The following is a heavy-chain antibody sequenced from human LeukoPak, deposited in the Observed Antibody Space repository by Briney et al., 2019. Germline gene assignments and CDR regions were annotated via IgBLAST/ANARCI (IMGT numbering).Heavy chain of an antibody. V-gene: IGHV1-69*05. CDR2: IIPIFGTA. J-gene: IGHJ3*02. D-gene: IGHD5-24*01. CDR1: GGTFSSYA. CDR3: ARVVEMATIWGAFDI. Sequence: SVKVSCKASGGTFSSYAISWVRQAPGQGLEWMGRIIPIFGTANYAQKFQGRVTITTDESTSTAYMELSSLRSENTAVYYCARVVEMATIWGAFDIWAQGTMVTVSS.